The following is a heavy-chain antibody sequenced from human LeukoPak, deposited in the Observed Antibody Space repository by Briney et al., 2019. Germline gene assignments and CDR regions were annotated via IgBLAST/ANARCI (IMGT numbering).Heavy chain of an antibody. CDR2: IIPIFGTA. CDR3: ARVPFAGDIVVVVAATYYYYMDV. D-gene: IGHD2-15*01. Sequence: ASVKVSCKASGGTFSGYAISWVRQAPGQGLEWMGGIIPIFGTANYAQKFQGRVTITADKSTSTAYMELSSLRSEDTAVYYCARVPFAGDIVVVVAATYYYYMDVWGKGTTVTVSS. J-gene: IGHJ6*03. V-gene: IGHV1-69*06. CDR1: GGTFSGYA.